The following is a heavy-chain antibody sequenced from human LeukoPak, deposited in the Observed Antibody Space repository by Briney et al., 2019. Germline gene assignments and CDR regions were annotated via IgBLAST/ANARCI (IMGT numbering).Heavy chain of an antibody. CDR2: ISSSSSYT. CDR3: AKDPYGWGTLQSRRNKYFQH. J-gene: IGHJ1*01. CDR1: GFTFSDYY. V-gene: IGHV3-11*06. D-gene: IGHD3-10*01. Sequence: KPGGSLRLSCAASGFTFSDYYMSWIRQAPGKGLEWVSYISSSSSYTNYADSVKGRFTISRDNAKNSPYLQMNSLRAEDTAVYYCAKDPYGWGTLQSRRNKYFQHWGQGTLVTVSS.